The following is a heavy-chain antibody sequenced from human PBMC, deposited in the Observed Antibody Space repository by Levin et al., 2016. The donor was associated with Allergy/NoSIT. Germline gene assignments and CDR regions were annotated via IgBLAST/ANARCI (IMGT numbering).Heavy chain of an antibody. Sequence: WIRQPPGKGLEWIGYIYYSGSTYYNPSLKSRVTISVDTSKNQFSLKLSSVTAADTAVYYCARARMTTMEDFDYWGQGTLVTVSS. D-gene: IGHD5-24*01. V-gene: IGHV4-31*02. J-gene: IGHJ4*02. CDR2: IYYSGST. CDR3: ARARMTTMEDFDY.